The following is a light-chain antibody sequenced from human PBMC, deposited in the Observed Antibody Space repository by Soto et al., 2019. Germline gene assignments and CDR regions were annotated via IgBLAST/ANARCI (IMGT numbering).Light chain of an antibody. J-gene: IGLJ3*02. CDR3: SSYAAYSTLWV. V-gene: IGLV2-14*01. CDR2: GVT. Sequence: QSVLTQPASVSGSPGQSITISCTGTGSDIGNYNWVSWYQQHPGKAPKLMIYGVTNRPSGVSNRFSGSKSGNAASLTISGLQAEDEAHYYCSSYAAYSTLWVFGGGTKLTVL. CDR1: GSDIGNYNW.